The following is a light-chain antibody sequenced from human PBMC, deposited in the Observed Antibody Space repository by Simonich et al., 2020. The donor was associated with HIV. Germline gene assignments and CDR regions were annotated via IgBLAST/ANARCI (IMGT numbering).Light chain of an antibody. Sequence: DIVMTQSPDSLAVYLGERATINCKSNQSVLYSSNNKNYLAWYQQKPGQPPKLLIYWASTRESGVPDRFSGSGSGTDFTLTISRLEPEDFAVYYCQQYGSSPPYTFGQGTKVEIK. J-gene: IGKJ2*01. CDR3: QQYGSSPPYT. CDR2: WAS. CDR1: QSVLYSSNNKNY. V-gene: IGKV4-1*01.